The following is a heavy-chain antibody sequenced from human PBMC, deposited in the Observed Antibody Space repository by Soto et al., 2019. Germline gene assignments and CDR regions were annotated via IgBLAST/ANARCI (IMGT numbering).Heavy chain of an antibody. D-gene: IGHD6-13*01. CDR2: ISGSGGST. J-gene: IGHJ6*02. CDR1: GFTFSSYA. V-gene: IGHV3-23*01. CDR3: AKEMQLVPPYYYGMDV. Sequence: PGGSLRLSCAASGFTFSSYAMSWVRQAPGKGLEWVSAISGSGGSTYYADSVKGRFTISRDNSKNTLYLQMNSLRAEDTAVYYCAKEMQLVPPYYYGMDVWGQGTTVTVSS.